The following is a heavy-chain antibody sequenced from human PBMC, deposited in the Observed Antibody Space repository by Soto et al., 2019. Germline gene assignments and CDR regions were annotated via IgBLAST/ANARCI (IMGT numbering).Heavy chain of an antibody. CDR1: GFTFSSYS. CDR2: ITSSSNTI. D-gene: IGHD5-18*01. V-gene: IGHV3-48*02. CDR3: TRGVDTAMAGYGY. Sequence: EVQLVESGGGLVQPGGSLRLSCAASGFTFSSYSMNWVRQAPGKGLEWVSYITSSSNTIYYADSVKGRFTISRDNAKNSLYLQMNSLRDEDTAVYYCTRGVDTAMAGYGYWGQGTLVTVSS. J-gene: IGHJ4*02.